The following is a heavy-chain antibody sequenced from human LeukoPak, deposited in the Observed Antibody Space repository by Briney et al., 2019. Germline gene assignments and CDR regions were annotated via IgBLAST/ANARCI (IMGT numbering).Heavy chain of an antibody. J-gene: IGHJ6*02. CDR2: ISAYNGNT. D-gene: IGHD3-3*01. CDR1: GYTFTSYG. V-gene: IGHV1-18*01. CDR3: ARDRRLITIFGDYYYYGMDV. Sequence: ASVKVSCKASGYTFTSYGISWVRQAPGQGLEWMGWISAYNGNTNYAQKLQGRVTMTTDTSTSTAYMELRSLRSDDTAVYYCARDRRLITIFGDYYYYGMDVWGQGTTVTVSS.